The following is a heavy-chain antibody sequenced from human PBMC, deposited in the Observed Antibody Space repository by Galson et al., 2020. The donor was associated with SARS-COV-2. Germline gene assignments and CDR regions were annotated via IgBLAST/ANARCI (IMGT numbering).Heavy chain of an antibody. V-gene: IGHV4-39*07. CDR3: ARSRDGYKIDRYFDY. CDR2: IFYSGNT. J-gene: IGHJ4*02. CDR1: GGSFSSSSYY. D-gene: IGHD5-12*01. Sequence: SETLSLTCSVSGGSFSSSSYYWGWIRQPPGKGLEWIGNIFYSGNTYYNPSLKSRVTISVDTSKNQLSLKLRSVTTADTAVYYCARSRDGYKIDRYFDYWGQGTLVTVSP.